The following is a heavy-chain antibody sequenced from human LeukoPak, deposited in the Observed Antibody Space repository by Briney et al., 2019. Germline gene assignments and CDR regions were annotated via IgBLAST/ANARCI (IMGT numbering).Heavy chain of an antibody. J-gene: IGHJ4*02. CDR2: ISSSGDTI. CDR1: GFTFSNYA. Sequence: GGSLRLSCAASGFTFSNYAMNWVRQAPGKGLEWVSYISSSGDTIYYADSVNGRFTISRDSAKNSLYLQMNSLRAEDTAVYYCAREMDYYDSRPIDYWGQGTLVTVSS. V-gene: IGHV3-48*03. D-gene: IGHD3-22*01. CDR3: AREMDYYDSRPIDY.